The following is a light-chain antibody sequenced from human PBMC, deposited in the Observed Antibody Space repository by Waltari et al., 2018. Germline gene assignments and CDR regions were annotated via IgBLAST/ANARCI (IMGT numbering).Light chain of an antibody. CDR3: QQYNDWHLIT. CDR1: QSVSIN. J-gene: IGKJ5*01. CDR2: DAS. V-gene: IGKV3-15*01. Sequence: EVVMTQSPATLSVFPGERATLSCRASQSVSINLAWYQQKPGQAPRLLIYDASTRATGIPARFSGSGSETEFTLTISSLQSEDFANYYCQQYNDWHLITFGQGTRLEIK.